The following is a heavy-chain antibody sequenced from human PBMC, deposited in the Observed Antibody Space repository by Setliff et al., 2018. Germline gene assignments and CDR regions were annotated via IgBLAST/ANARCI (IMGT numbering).Heavy chain of an antibody. Sequence: TGGSLRLSCAASGFTFRNYYMHWVRQVPGKGLMWVSYIKSDGSHTAYADSVKGRFTISRDNAKNTLYLQMNSLEAEDTAVYYCARGGCSATSCLDSWGQGILVTVSS. D-gene: IGHD2-2*01. CDR2: IKSDGSHT. CDR3: ARGGCSATSCLDS. CDR1: GFTFRNYY. J-gene: IGHJ4*02. V-gene: IGHV3-74*01.